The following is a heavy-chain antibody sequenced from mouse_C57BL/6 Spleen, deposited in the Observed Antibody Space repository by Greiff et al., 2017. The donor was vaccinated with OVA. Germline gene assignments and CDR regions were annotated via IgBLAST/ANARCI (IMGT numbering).Heavy chain of an antibody. D-gene: IGHD4-1*01. Sequence: VKLMESGAELVKPGASVKISCKASGYAFSSYWMNWVKQRPGKGLEWIGQIYPGDGDTNYNGKFKGKATLTADKSSSTAYMQLSSLTSEDSAVYFCARDNWESFYAMDYWGQGTSVTVSS. V-gene: IGHV1-80*01. CDR3: ARDNWESFYAMDY. J-gene: IGHJ4*01. CDR1: GYAFSSYW. CDR2: IYPGDGDT.